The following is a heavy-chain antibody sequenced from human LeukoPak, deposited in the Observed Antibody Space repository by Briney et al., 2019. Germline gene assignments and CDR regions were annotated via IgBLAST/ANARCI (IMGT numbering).Heavy chain of an antibody. V-gene: IGHV4-59*08. J-gene: IGHJ3*01. D-gene: IGHD6-19*01. Sequence: SETLSLTCTVSGGSISTYYWSWIRQSPGKGLEWIGYIHYSGSTNYSPSLKSRVTISVDTPKNRFSLRLSSLTAADTAVYFCAGGGWSFDAFDFWGQGTMVTVSS. CDR1: GGSISTYY. CDR3: AGGGWSFDAFDF. CDR2: IHYSGST.